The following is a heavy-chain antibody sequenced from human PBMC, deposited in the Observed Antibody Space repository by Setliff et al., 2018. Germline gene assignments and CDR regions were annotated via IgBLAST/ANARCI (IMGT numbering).Heavy chain of an antibody. V-gene: IGHV3-21*06. CDR3: TRALAEGSPAY. J-gene: IGHJ4*02. D-gene: IGHD2-15*01. CDR2: ISPYSDYI. Sequence: PGGSLRLSCVTSGFTFSHARLSWVRQAPGKGLAWVSSISPYSDYIYYADSVKGRFTISRENAKNSLYLQMNSLRAEDSGVYYCTRALAEGSPAYWGQGTLVTVLL. CDR1: GFTFSHAR.